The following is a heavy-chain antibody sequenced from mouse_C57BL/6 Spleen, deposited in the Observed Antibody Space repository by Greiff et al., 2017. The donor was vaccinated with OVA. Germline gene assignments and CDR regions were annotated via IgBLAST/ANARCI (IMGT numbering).Heavy chain of an antibody. Sequence: VQLQESGPGLVAPSQSLSITCTVSGFSLTSYAISWVRQPPGKGLEWLGVIWTGGGTNYNSALKSRLSISKDNSKSQVFLKMNSLQTDDTARYYCAREGYYYGSSWDYYAMDYWGQGTSVTVSS. J-gene: IGHJ4*01. V-gene: IGHV2-9-1*01. D-gene: IGHD1-1*01. CDR2: IWTGGGT. CDR1: GFSLTSYA. CDR3: AREGYYYGSSWDYYAMDY.